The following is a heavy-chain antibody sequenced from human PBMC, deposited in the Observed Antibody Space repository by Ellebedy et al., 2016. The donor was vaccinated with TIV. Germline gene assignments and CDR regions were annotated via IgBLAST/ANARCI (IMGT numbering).Heavy chain of an antibody. CDR1: GFSASANY. Sequence: GESLKISCAVSGFSASANYMSWVRQAPGKGLEWVSVIYSGGSTYYADSVKGRFTISRDNSKNTLYLQMSSLRVEDTAVYYCAKGYDARGNWGQGTLVTVSS. J-gene: IGHJ4*02. D-gene: IGHD3-3*01. CDR3: AKGYDARGN. V-gene: IGHV3-66*02. CDR2: IYSGGST.